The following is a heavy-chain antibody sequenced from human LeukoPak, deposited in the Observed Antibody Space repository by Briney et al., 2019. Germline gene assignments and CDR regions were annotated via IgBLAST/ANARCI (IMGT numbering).Heavy chain of an antibody. V-gene: IGHV3-30*18. Sequence: GGSLRLSCAAPGFTFSSYGMHWVRQAPGKGLEWVAVTSYDGSNKYYADSVKGRFTISRDNSKNTLYLQMNSLRAEDTAVYYCAKVARGAFDIWGQGTMVTVSS. D-gene: IGHD3-10*01. CDR2: TSYDGSNK. CDR3: AKVARGAFDI. CDR1: GFTFSSYG. J-gene: IGHJ3*02.